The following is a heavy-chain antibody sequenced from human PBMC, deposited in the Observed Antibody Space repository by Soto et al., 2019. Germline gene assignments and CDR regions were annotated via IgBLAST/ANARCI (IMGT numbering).Heavy chain of an antibody. CDR2: IYYSGST. J-gene: IGHJ6*03. Sequence: SETLSLTCTVSGGSISSYYWSWIRQPPGKGLEWIGYIYYSGSTNYNPSLKSRVTISVDTSKNQFSLKLSSVTAADTAVYYCARHGYYYYMDVWGKGTTVTVSS. V-gene: IGHV4-59*08. CDR1: GGSISSYY. CDR3: ARHGYYYYMDV.